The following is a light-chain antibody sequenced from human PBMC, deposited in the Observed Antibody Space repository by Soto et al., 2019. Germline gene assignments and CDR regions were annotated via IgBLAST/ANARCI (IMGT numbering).Light chain of an antibody. J-gene: IGLJ2*01. V-gene: IGLV1-51*01. Sequence: QSVLTQPPSASADPGQKVTISCSGSSSNIGNNYVSWYQQLPGTAPKLLIYDNNKRPSGIPDRFSGSKSGTSATLGITGLQTGDEADYYCGTWDSSLSAGVFGGGTKVTVL. CDR3: GTWDSSLSAGV. CDR1: SSNIGNNY. CDR2: DNN.